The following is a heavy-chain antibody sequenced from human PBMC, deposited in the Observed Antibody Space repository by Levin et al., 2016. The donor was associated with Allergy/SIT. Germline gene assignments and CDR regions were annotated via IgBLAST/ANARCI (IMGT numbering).Heavy chain of an antibody. Sequence: GESLKISCAASGFTFSSYSMNWVRQAPGKGLEWVSSISSSSSYIYYADSVKGRFTISRDNAKNSLYLQMNSLRAEDTAVYYCATQHHGPGSYWGQGTLVTVSS. J-gene: IGHJ4*02. D-gene: IGHD1-14*01. CDR3: ATQHHGPGSY. V-gene: IGHV3-21*01. CDR1: GFTFSSYS. CDR2: ISSSSSYI.